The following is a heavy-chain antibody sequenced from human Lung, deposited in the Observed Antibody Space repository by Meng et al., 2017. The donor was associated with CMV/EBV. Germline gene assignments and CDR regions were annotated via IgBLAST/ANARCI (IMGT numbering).Heavy chain of an antibody. D-gene: IGHD3-3*01. CDR3: ARESGPMGGNYYYGLDV. Sequence: GGSLRLXXVASGFRFSSYEINWVRQTPGKGLEWVSYISGSGDTTNYADSVKGRFTISRDNAKNSLYLQMNSLRTEDTAVYYCARESGPMGGNYYYGLDVWGQGTXVTVSS. V-gene: IGHV3-48*03. J-gene: IGHJ6*02. CDR2: ISGSGDTT. CDR1: GFRFSSYE.